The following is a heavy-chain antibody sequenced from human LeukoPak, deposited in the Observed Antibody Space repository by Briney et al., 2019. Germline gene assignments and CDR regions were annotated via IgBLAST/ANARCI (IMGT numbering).Heavy chain of an antibody. CDR2: IIPIFGIA. V-gene: IGHV1-69*04. Sequence: SVKVSCKASGGTFSSYAISWVRQAPGQGLEWMGRIIPIFGIANYAQKFQGRVTIAADKSTSTAYMELSSLRSEDTAVYYCASGTTVVTALDYWGQGTLVTVSS. CDR3: ASGTTVVTALDY. CDR1: GGTFSSYA. J-gene: IGHJ4*02. D-gene: IGHD4-23*01.